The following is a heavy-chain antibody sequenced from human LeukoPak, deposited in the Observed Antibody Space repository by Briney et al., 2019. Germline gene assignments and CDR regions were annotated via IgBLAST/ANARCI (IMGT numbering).Heavy chain of an antibody. J-gene: IGHJ5*02. V-gene: IGHV4-39*01. D-gene: IGHD5-12*01. CDR1: GVSISSSSYY. Sequence: PSETLSLTCTVSGVSISSSSYYWGWIRQPPGKGLEWIGTIYYSGSTYYNLSLKSRVTISVDTSKNQFSLRLSSVTAADTAVYYCARLWLPHWFDPWGQGTLVTVSS. CDR3: ARLWLPHWFDP. CDR2: IYYSGST.